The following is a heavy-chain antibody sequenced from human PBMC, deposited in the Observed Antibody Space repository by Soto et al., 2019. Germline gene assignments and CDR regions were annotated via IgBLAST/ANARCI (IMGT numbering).Heavy chain of an antibody. V-gene: IGHV3-33*01. CDR3: ARDLERANIYYYYGMDV. D-gene: IGHD1-1*01. CDR2: IWYDGSNK. CDR1: GFTFSSYG. Sequence: GSLRLSCAASGFTFSSYGMHWVRQAPGKGLEWVAVIWYDGSNKYYADSVKGRFTISRDNSKNTLYLQMNSLRAEDTAVYYCARDLERANIYYYYGMDVWGQGTTVTVSS. J-gene: IGHJ6*02.